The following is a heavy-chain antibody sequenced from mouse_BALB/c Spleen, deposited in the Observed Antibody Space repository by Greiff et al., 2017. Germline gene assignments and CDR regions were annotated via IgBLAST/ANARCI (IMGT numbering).Heavy chain of an antibody. J-gene: IGHJ2*01. CDR2: ISNGGGST. V-gene: IGHV5-12-2*01. D-gene: IGHD1-1*01. Sequence: EVHLVESGGGLVQPGGSLKLSCAASGFTFSSYTMSWVRQTPEKRLEWVAYISNGGGSTYYPDTVKGRFTISRDNAKNTLYLQMSSLKSEDTAMYYCARHDYYGSSYVGYFDYWGQGTTLTVSS. CDR3: ARHDYYGSSYVGYFDY. CDR1: GFTFSSYT.